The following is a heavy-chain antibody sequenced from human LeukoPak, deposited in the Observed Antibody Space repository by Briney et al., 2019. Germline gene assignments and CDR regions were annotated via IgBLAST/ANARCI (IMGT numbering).Heavy chain of an antibody. Sequence: GGSLRLSCAASGFTFSDYYMSWIRQAPGKGLEWVPYISSSGSTIYYADSVKGRFTISRDNAKNSLYLQMNSLRAEDTAVYYCAREGGLVPAATNFDYWGQGTLVTVSS. D-gene: IGHD2-2*01. CDR2: ISSSGSTI. CDR3: AREGGLVPAATNFDY. J-gene: IGHJ4*02. CDR1: GFTFSDYY. V-gene: IGHV3-11*01.